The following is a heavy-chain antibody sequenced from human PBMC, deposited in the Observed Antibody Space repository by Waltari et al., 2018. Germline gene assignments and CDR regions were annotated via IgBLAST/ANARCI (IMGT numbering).Heavy chain of an antibody. CDR3: AREGNGVAPYDY. D-gene: IGHD2-15*01. V-gene: IGHV4-34*01. Sequence: QVQLQQWGAGLLKPSETLSLTCAVYGGSFSGYYWSWIRQPPGKGLEWIGEINHSGSTNYNPSLKSRVTISVDTSKNQFSLKLSSVTAADTVVYYCAREGNGVAPYDYWGQGTLVTVSS. CDR1: GGSFSGYY. J-gene: IGHJ4*02. CDR2: INHSGST.